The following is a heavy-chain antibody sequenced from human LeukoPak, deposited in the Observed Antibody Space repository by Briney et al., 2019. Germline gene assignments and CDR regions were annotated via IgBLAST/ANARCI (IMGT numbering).Heavy chain of an antibody. J-gene: IGHJ4*02. Sequence: GGSLRLSCAASGFKFSSYSMKWVRQAPGKGLEWVSFISSSSSYIYYADSLKGRFTISRDNAKNSLYLQMNSLRAEDTAVYYCARGGATRPDFWGQGTLVTVSS. V-gene: IGHV3-21*01. CDR3: ARGGATRPDF. CDR2: ISSSSSYI. CDR1: GFKFSSYS. D-gene: IGHD1-26*01.